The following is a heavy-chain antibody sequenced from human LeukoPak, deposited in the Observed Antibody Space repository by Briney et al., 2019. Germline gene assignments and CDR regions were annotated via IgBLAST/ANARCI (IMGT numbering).Heavy chain of an antibody. Sequence: GGSLRLSCAASGCTFSSYAMSWVRQAPGKGLEWVSAISGSGGSTNYADSVKGRFTISRDNSKNTLYLQMNSLRAEDTAVYYCAYDLFFISRSYFDYWGQGTLVTVSS. D-gene: IGHD3-10*01. CDR3: AYDLFFISRSYFDY. V-gene: IGHV3-23*01. CDR2: ISGSGGST. CDR1: GCTFSSYA. J-gene: IGHJ4*02.